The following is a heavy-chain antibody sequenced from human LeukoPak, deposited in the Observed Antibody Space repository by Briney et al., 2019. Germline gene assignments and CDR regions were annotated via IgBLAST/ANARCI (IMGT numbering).Heavy chain of an antibody. CDR1: GGTFSSYA. CDR2: IIPIFGTA. J-gene: IGHJ4*02. D-gene: IGHD6-19*01. CDR3: ARGVAVAALDY. Sequence: SVKVSCKASGGTFSSYATSWVRQAPGQGLEWMGGIIPIFGTANYAQKFQGRVTITADKSTSTAYMELSSLRSEDTAVYYCARGVAVAALDYWGQGTLVTVSS. V-gene: IGHV1-69*06.